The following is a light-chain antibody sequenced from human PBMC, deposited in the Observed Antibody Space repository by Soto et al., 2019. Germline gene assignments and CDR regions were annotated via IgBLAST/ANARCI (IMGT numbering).Light chain of an antibody. CDR3: FSFTTDWTHV. J-gene: IGLJ1*01. CDR1: SSNIGSNT. V-gene: IGLV1-44*01. Sequence: QSVLTQPPSASGTPGQSVTVSCSGSSSNIGSNTVTWYQQLPGTPPILLLYSNNLRSSGVPDRFSGSRSGTSASLAISGLQSEDEADYFCFSFTTDWTHVFGTGTKLTVL. CDR2: SNN.